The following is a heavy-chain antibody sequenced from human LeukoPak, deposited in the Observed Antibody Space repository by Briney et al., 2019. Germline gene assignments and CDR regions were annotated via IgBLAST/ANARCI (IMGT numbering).Heavy chain of an antibody. CDR3: ARAGLNYYDSSGYYPTLDY. CDR2: IIPIFGTA. V-gene: IGHV1-69*13. CDR1: GYTFTGYY. D-gene: IGHD3-22*01. Sequence: SVKVSCKASGYTFTGYYMYWVRQAPGQGLEWMGGIIPIFGTANYAQKFQGRVTITADESTSTAYMELSSLRSEDTAVYYCARAGLNYYDSSGYYPTLDYWGQGTLVTVSS. J-gene: IGHJ4*02.